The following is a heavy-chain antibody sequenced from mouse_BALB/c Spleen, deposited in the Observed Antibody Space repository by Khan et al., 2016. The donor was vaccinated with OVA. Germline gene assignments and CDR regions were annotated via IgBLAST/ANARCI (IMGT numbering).Heavy chain of an antibody. CDR3: ARFHGGY. V-gene: IGHV9-3-1*01. J-gene: IGHJ2*01. CDR1: GYTFTNYV. CDR2: INTYTREP. Sequence: QIQLVQSGPELKKPGETVKISCKASGYTFTNYVMNWVKQSPGKGLKWMGWINTYTREPTYADDFKGQLAFSLETSASTAYLQINSLKNEDTATYFGARFHGGYWGQGTTLTVSS.